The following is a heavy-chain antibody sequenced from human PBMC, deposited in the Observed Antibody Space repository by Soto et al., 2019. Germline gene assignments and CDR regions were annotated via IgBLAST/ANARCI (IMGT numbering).Heavy chain of an antibody. CDR3: AKDYSSGWYYFDS. J-gene: IGHJ4*02. Sequence: QVQVVESGGGVVQPGRSLRLSCAASGFTFRGCGMHWVRQAPGKGLEWVAVISYDGSNEHYADSVKGRFTISRGNSKNAVYLQMTSLRDEDTAVYYCAKDYSSGWYYFDSWGQGALVTVSS. CDR2: ISYDGSNE. D-gene: IGHD6-19*01. V-gene: IGHV3-30*18. CDR1: GFTFRGCG.